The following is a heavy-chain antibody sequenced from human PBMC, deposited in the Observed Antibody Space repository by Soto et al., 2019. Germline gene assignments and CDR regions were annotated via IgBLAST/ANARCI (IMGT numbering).Heavy chain of an antibody. Sequence: SVKVSCKASGGTFSSYAISWVRQAPGQGLEWMGGIIPIFGTANYAQKFQGRVTITADESTSTAYMELSSLRSEDTAVYYCARGGWAYGSGSSPRGDYYYYGMDVWGQGTTVTVS. CDR1: GGTFSSYA. J-gene: IGHJ6*02. V-gene: IGHV1-69*13. CDR3: ARGGWAYGSGSSPRGDYYYYGMDV. D-gene: IGHD3-10*01. CDR2: IIPIFGTA.